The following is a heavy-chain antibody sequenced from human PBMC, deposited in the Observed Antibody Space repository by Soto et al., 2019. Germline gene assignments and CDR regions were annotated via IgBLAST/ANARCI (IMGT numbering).Heavy chain of an antibody. Sequence: VQLVQSGAEVKKPGASVKVSCRASGYTFNLYAINWVRQAPGQGLAWLGWINAGSGNLKYSHHFQGRVSFTTDTSANVVYMELTSRTSEATAVSFCASSSTCDWAIYQLAMDVWGQGTKVTVSS. CDR1: GYTFNLYA. J-gene: IGHJ6*02. CDR2: INAGSGNL. D-gene: IGHD2-2*01. V-gene: IGHV1-3*01. CDR3: ASSSTCDWAIYQLAMDV.